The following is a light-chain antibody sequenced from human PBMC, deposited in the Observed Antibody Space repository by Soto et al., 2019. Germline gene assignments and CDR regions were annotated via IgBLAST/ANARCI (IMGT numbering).Light chain of an antibody. Sequence: EIVLTQSPGTRSLSPGERATLSCRASQSVSSNYLAWSQRKPGQDPRLLIYGASSRAIDIPTRFSGSGSGTDFNLTITRLEPEDFAVSYCQQYGSSPPPCGQGTKAEI. CDR1: QSVSSNY. CDR3: QQYGSSPPP. V-gene: IGKV3-20*01. CDR2: GAS. J-gene: IGKJ1*01.